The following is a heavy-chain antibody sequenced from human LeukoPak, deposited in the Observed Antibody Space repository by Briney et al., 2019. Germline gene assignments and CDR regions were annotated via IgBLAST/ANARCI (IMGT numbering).Heavy chain of an antibody. CDR1: GGSISSGSYY. D-gene: IGHD3-22*01. J-gene: IGHJ4*02. CDR2: IYTSGST. Sequence: SQTLSLTCTVSGGSISSGSYYWSWIRQPAGKGLEWIGRIYTSGSTNYNPSLKSRVTISVDTSKNQFSLKLSPVTAADTAVYYCARAHYYDSSGYYLFDYWGQGTLVTVSS. V-gene: IGHV4-61*02. CDR3: ARAHYYDSSGYYLFDY.